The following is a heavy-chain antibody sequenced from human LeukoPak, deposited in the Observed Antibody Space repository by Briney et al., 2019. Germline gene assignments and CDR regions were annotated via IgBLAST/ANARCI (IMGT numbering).Heavy chain of an antibody. V-gene: IGHV4-34*01. J-gene: IGHJ4*02. CDR2: INHSGST. CDR1: GGSFSGYY. CDR3: ARGYYDSSGYSFDY. Sequence: KSSETLSLTCAVYGGSFSGYYWSWIRQPPGKGLEWIGEINHSGSTNYNPSLKSRVTISVDTSKNQFSLKLSSVTAADTAVYYCARGYYDSSGYSFDYWGQGTLVTVSS. D-gene: IGHD3-22*01.